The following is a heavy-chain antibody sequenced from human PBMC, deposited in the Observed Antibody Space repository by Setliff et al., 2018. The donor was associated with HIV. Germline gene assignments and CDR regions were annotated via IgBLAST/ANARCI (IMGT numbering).Heavy chain of an antibody. CDR2: IWYDGSNK. J-gene: IGHJ6*02. V-gene: IGHV3-33*06. CDR1: GCTFSSYG. CDR3: ANSGVRPHPSHDYYYYGMDV. Sequence: GSLRLSCAASGCTFSSYGMHWVRQAPGKGLEWVAVIWYDGSNKYYAESVKGRFTISRDNSKNMLYLQMNILRAEDTAVYYCANSGVRPHPSHDYYYYGMDVWGQGTTVTVSS. D-gene: IGHD1-1*01.